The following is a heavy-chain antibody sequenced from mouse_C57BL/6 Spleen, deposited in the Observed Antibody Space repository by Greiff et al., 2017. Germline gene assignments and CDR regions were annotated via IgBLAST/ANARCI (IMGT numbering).Heavy chain of an antibody. Sequence: EVKLQESGPGLAKPSQTLSLTCSVTGYSIPSDYWNWIRKFPGNKLEYMGYISYSGSTYYNPSLKSRISITRDTSKNQYYLQLNSVTTEDTATYDGARLIGYDDDGIYYFDYWGQGTTLTVSS. J-gene: IGHJ2*01. D-gene: IGHD2-4*01. V-gene: IGHV3-8*01. CDR2: ISYSGST. CDR1: GYSIPSDY. CDR3: ARLIGYDDDGIYYFDY.